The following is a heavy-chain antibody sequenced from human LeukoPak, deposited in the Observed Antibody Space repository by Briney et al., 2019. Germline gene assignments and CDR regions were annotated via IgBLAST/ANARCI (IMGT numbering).Heavy chain of an antibody. CDR2: ISDSGGST. J-gene: IGHJ4*02. CDR3: SPIFGGDY. V-gene: IGHV3-23*01. Sequence: GGSLRLSCAASGLTFSNYAMSWVRQAPGKGLEWVSGISDSGGSTYYADSVKGRFIISRDNSKNTLYLQMNSLRAEDTAVYYCSPIFGGDYWGQGTLVTVSS. CDR1: GLTFSNYA. D-gene: IGHD3-3*01.